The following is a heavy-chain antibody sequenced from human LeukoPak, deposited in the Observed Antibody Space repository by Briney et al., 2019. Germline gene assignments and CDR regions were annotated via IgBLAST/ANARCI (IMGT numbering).Heavy chain of an antibody. Sequence: SQTLSLTCAISGDRVSSNSAAWNWIRQSPSRGLEWLGRTYYRSKWYYDYALSVKRRIVINPDTSKNQFSLQLNSVTPEDTAVYYCARQSSTDYYYDMDVWGQGTTVTVSS. CDR2: TYYRSKWYY. D-gene: IGHD1-1*01. J-gene: IGHJ6*02. CDR3: ARQSSTDYYYDMDV. V-gene: IGHV6-1*01. CDR1: GDRVSSNSAA.